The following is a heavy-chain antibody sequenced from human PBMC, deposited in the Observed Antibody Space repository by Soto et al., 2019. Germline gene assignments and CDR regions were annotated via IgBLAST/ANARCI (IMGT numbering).Heavy chain of an antibody. Sequence: SETLSLTCTVSGGSFRVYYWGWVREQPGKGLEWIGEINHSGSSNCHPSLKSRVTISVATSKNQFSRTVNSVTPADTAVYYCARGEITLFGGMDVWGQGSTVTVSS. J-gene: IGHJ6*02. CDR2: INHSGSS. D-gene: IGHD1-20*01. CDR1: GGSFRVYY. CDR3: ARGEITLFGGMDV. V-gene: IGHV4-34*01.